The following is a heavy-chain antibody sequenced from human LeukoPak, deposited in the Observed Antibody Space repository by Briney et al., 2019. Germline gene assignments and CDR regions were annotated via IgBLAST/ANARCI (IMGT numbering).Heavy chain of an antibody. D-gene: IGHD6-13*01. V-gene: IGHV3-30*18. CDR3: AKDRYSSSWYVPTFGTSLDY. CDR2: ISYDGSNK. Sequence: GGSLRLSCAASGFTFSNYVIHWVRQAPGKGLEWVAVISYDGSNKYYADSVKGRFTISRANSKNTLYLQMNSLRAEDTAVYYCAKDRYSSSWYVPTFGTSLDYWGQGTLVTVSS. CDR1: GFTFSNYV. J-gene: IGHJ4*02.